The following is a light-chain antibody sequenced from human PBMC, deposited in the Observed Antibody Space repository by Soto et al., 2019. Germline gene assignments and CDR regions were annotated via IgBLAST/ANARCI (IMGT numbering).Light chain of an antibody. CDR2: WAS. CDR1: QRVLSRSDRRNY. Sequence: DIVMAQSPDSLAVSLGERATINCKSSQRVLSRSDRRNYLAWYQQKPGQPLKLLIYWASIRESGVPDRFSGSGSGTDFTLTISSVQAEDVAVYYCQQYYATPLTFGQGTKREI. J-gene: IGKJ2*01. CDR3: QQYYATPLT. V-gene: IGKV4-1*01.